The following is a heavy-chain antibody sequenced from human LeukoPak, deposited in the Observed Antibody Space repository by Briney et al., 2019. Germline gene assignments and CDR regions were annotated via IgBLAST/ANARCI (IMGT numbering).Heavy chain of an antibody. Sequence: GAAVKDSCQACGYTFIGYFIHWVGQAAGQGLEWMGWINPNNGGTKYAQKFQGRVTMTSDTYISTAYMDLTRRTSDDTAMYYCARVDPAMGRDYYFDWWGQGALVTVSS. J-gene: IGHJ4*02. CDR2: INPNNGGT. CDR3: ARVDPAMGRDYYFDW. CDR1: GYTFIGYF. V-gene: IGHV1-2*02. D-gene: IGHD3-10*01.